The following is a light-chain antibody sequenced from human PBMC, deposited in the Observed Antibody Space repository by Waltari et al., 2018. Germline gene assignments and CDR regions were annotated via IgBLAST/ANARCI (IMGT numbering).Light chain of an antibody. CDR1: RSNSGSTY. V-gene: IGLV1-47*01. J-gene: IGLJ2*01. Sequence: QSVLTQPPSPPGTLGQRVTTSCSGQRSNSGSTYPLRYQQLPGTAPKLLIYRNNQRPSGVPDRFFGSKSGTSASLVISGLRSEDEAYYYCAAWDDSLSGCVVFGGGTKVTVL. CDR2: RNN. CDR3: AAWDDSLSGCVV.